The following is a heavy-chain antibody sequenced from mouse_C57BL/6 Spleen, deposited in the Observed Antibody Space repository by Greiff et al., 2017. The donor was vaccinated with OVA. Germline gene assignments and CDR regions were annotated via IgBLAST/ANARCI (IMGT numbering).Heavy chain of an antibody. V-gene: IGHV1-81*01. CDR1: GYTFTSYG. Sequence: QVQLQQSGAELARPGASVKLSCKASGYTFTSYGISWVQQRTGQGLEWIGEIYPRSGNTYYNENFKGKATLTADKAARTAYMELRSLTSEDSAVYFCAREGHATGDFDYWGQGTTLTVSS. CDR2: IYPRSGNT. D-gene: IGHD4-1*01. J-gene: IGHJ2*01. CDR3: AREGHATGDFDY.